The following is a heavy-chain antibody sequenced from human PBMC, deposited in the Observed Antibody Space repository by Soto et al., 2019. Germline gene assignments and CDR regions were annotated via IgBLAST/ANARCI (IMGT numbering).Heavy chain of an antibody. J-gene: IGHJ3*02. CDR1: GFTFSSYS. CDR2: ISSSSSYI. CDR3: ARIQLRYDAFDI. Sequence: EVQLVESGGGLVKPGGSLRLSCAASGFTFSSYSMNWVRQAPGKGLEWVSSISSSSSYIYYADSVKGRFTISRDNAKNALYLQMNSLRAEETAVYYCARIQLRYDAFDIWGQGRMVTVAS. V-gene: IGHV3-21*01. D-gene: IGHD6-6*01.